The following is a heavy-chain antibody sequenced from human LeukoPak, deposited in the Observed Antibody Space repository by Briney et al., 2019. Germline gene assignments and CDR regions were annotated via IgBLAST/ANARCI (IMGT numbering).Heavy chain of an antibody. CDR1: GGTFSSYA. D-gene: IGHD3-22*01. J-gene: IGHJ4*02. CDR3: ARGGYYYDSSGYSHLPDY. CDR2: IIPIVGTT. Sequence: GASVKVSCKASGGTFSSYAFSWVRQAPGQGLEWMGGIIPIVGTTNYAQMFQGRVTITADESTSTAYMELSSLRSEDTAVNYCARGGYYYDSSGYSHLPDYWGQGTLVTVSA. V-gene: IGHV1-69*13.